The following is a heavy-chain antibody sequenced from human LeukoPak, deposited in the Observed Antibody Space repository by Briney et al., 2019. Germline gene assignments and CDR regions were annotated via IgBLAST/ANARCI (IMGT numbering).Heavy chain of an antibody. CDR3: ARLRITMIVVAKGDAFDI. D-gene: IGHD3-22*01. Sequence: GESLKISCKGSGYSFTSYWIGWVRQMPGKGLEWMGIIYPGDSDTRYSPSFQGQVTISADKSISTAYLQWSSLKASDTAMYYCARLRITMIVVAKGDAFDIWGQGTMVSVSS. CDR1: GYSFTSYW. V-gene: IGHV5-51*01. J-gene: IGHJ3*02. CDR2: IYPGDSDT.